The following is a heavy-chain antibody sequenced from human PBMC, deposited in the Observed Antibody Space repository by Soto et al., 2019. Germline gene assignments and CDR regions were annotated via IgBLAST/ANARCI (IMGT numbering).Heavy chain of an antibody. CDR2: IRQDGSEE. J-gene: IGHJ4*01. Sequence: PRGSLRLSCIASGFTFSSYWMTWVRQAPGKGLEWVANIRQDGSEEYYVDSLKGRFTISRDNAENSLDLQMKSLRTEDTAVYYFLRSAYTWNNVLNYLGNGPLVTV. CDR1: GFTFSSYW. V-gene: IGHV3-7*01. D-gene: IGHD1-20*01. CDR3: LRSAYTWNNVLNY.